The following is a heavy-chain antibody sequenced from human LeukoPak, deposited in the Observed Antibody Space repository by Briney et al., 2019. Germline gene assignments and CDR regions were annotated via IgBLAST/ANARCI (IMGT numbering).Heavy chain of an antibody. D-gene: IGHD3-22*01. CDR3: ATDQRLKTMISRFLGAFDI. Sequence: EASVKVSCKVSGYTLTELSMHWVRQAPGKGLEWMGGFDPEDGETIYAQKFQGRVTMAEDTSTDTAYMELSSLRSEDTAVYYCATDQRLKTMISRFLGAFDIWGQGTMVTVSS. V-gene: IGHV1-24*01. CDR1: GYTLTELS. CDR2: FDPEDGET. J-gene: IGHJ3*02.